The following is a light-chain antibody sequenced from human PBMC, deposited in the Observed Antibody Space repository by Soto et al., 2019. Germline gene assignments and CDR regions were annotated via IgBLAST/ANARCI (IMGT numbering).Light chain of an antibody. Sequence: DIQMTQSPFSLSASVGDRVTITCRASQSISSYLNWYRQKPGKAPKLLIYAASSLQSGVPSRFSGSGSGTDFTLTISSLQPEDFATYYCQQSYSTPLTFGGGTKVDIK. CDR1: QSISSY. CDR2: AAS. V-gene: IGKV1-39*01. CDR3: QQSYSTPLT. J-gene: IGKJ4*01.